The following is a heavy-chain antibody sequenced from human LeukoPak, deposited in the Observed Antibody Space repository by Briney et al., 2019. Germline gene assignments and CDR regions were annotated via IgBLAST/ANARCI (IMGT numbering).Heavy chain of an antibody. V-gene: IGHV4-59*01. D-gene: IGHD5-18*01. Sequence: SETLSLTCTASGGSISSYYWSWIRQPPGKGLEWIGYIYYSGSTNYNPSLKSRVTISVDTSKNQFSLKLSSVTAADTAVYYCARVRLDTAMVFAFDIWGQGTMVTVSS. J-gene: IGHJ3*02. CDR2: IYYSGST. CDR3: ARVRLDTAMVFAFDI. CDR1: GGSISSYY.